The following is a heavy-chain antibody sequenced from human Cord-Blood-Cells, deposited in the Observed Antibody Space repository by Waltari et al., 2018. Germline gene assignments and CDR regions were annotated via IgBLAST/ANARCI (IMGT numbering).Heavy chain of an antibody. CDR3: ARDPKGIAAASELAPPAHLDY. D-gene: IGHD6-13*01. Sequence: QVQLVQSGAEVKKPGASVKVSCKASGYTFTGYYMHWVRQAPGQGLEWMGWINPNSGGTNYAQKFQGRVTMTRDTSISTAYMELSRLRSDDTAVYYCARDPKGIAAASELAPPAHLDYWGQGTLVTVSS. J-gene: IGHJ4*02. CDR1: GYTFTGYY. CDR2: INPNSGGT. V-gene: IGHV1-2*02.